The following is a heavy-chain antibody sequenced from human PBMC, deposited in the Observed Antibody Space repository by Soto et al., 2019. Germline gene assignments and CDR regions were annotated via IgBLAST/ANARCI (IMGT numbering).Heavy chain of an antibody. Sequence: GWSMILSCAASGFTFSSYGMHWVRQAPGKGLEWVAVIWYDGSNKYYADSVKGRFTISRDNSKNTLNLQMNSLRAEDTAVYYCARDPYYYDRSGYYYYYYGRDVCGQGTTLTVP. V-gene: IGHV3-33*01. J-gene: IGHJ6*02. CDR3: ARDPYYYDRSGYYYYYYGRDV. CDR2: IWYDGSNK. CDR1: GFTFSSYG. D-gene: IGHD3-22*01.